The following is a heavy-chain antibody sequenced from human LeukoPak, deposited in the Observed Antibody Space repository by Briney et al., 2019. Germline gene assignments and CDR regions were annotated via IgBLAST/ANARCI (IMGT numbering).Heavy chain of an antibody. Sequence: ASVKVSCKASGYTFTGYDMHWVRQAPGQGLEWMGRINPNSGGTNYAQKFQGRVTMTRDTSISIAYMELSRLRSDDTAVYYCARVVRGSNFFDYWGQGTLVTVSS. D-gene: IGHD3-10*01. J-gene: IGHJ4*02. CDR3: ARVVRGSNFFDY. CDR2: INPNSGGT. CDR1: GYTFTGYD. V-gene: IGHV1-2*06.